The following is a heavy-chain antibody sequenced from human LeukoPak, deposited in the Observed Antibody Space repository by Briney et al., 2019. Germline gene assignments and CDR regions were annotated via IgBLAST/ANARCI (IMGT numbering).Heavy chain of an antibody. D-gene: IGHD5/OR15-5a*01. Sequence: GGSLRLSCAASGFTVSSNYISWVRQAPGKGLEWVSAISGSGGSTYYADSVKGRFTISRDNSKNTLYLQMNSLRAEDTAVYYCAKDRVRLRGSPGAFDIWGQGTMVTVSS. CDR3: AKDRVRLRGSPGAFDI. J-gene: IGHJ3*02. CDR1: GFTVSSNY. CDR2: ISGSGGST. V-gene: IGHV3-23*01.